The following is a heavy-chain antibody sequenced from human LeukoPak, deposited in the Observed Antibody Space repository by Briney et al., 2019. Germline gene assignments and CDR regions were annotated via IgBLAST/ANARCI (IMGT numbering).Heavy chain of an antibody. Sequence: PSETLSLTCTVSGGSISSSSYYWGWIRQPPGKGLEWIGSIYYSGSTYYNPSLKSRVTISVDTSKNQFSLKLSSVTAADTAVYYCAIDGYGVEGNFDYWGQGTLVTVPS. D-gene: IGHD4-17*01. CDR1: GGSISSSSYY. J-gene: IGHJ4*02. CDR2: IYYSGST. CDR3: AIDGYGVEGNFDY. V-gene: IGHV4-39*07.